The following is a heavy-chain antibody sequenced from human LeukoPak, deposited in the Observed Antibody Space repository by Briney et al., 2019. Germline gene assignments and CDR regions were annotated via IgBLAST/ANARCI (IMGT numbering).Heavy chain of an antibody. V-gene: IGHV4-39*01. CDR1: GGSISSSSYY. J-gene: IGHJ4*02. D-gene: IGHD6-13*01. CDR3: ARHGALQQRLVKDYFDY. Sequence: SETLSLTCTVSGGSISSSSYYWGWIRQPPGKGLEWIGSIYYSGSTYYNPSLKSRVTISVDTSKNQFSLKLSSVTAADTAVYYCARHGALQQRLVKDYFDYWGQGTLVTVSS. CDR2: IYYSGST.